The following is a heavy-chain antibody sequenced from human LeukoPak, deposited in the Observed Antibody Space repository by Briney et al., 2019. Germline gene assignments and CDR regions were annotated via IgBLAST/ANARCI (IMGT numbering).Heavy chain of an antibody. Sequence: ASVKVSCKASGYTFTGYYMYWVRQAPGQGLEWMGWIYPNSGATKYAQKFQGRVTMTRDTSISTAYMELSRLRSDDTSVYYCGRLLSNGPFDYWGQGSLVTVSS. V-gene: IGHV1-2*02. CDR1: GYTFTGYY. CDR3: GRLLSNGPFDY. CDR2: IYPNSGAT. J-gene: IGHJ4*02.